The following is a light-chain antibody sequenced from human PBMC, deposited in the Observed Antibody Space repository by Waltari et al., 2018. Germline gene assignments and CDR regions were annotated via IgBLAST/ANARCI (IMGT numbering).Light chain of an antibody. J-gene: IGKJ1*01. V-gene: IGKV3-15*01. Sequence: EIVMTQSPGTLSVSPGERATLSCRASENSSTKLAWYQQKPGQAPMVLIYGASARATGIPARFSGSGSGTEFSLIISGLQSEDFAVYFCQQYNNWPGTFGQGTKVEMK. CDR2: GAS. CDR3: QQYNNWPGT. CDR1: ENSSTK.